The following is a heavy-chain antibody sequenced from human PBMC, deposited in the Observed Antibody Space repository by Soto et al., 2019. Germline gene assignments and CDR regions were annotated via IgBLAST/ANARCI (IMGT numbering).Heavy chain of an antibody. D-gene: IGHD3-22*01. Sequence: GGSLRLSCSASGFTFSSYAMHWVRQAPGKGLEYVSAISSNGGSTYYADSVKGRFTISRDNSKNTLYLQMSSLRAEDTAVYYCVKDSNYYDSSGYSWFDPWGQGTLVTVAS. CDR2: ISSNGGST. CDR3: VKDSNYYDSSGYSWFDP. V-gene: IGHV3-64D*08. CDR1: GFTFSSYA. J-gene: IGHJ5*02.